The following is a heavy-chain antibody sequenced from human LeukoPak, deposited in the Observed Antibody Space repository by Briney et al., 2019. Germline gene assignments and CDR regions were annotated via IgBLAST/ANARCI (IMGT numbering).Heavy chain of an antibody. V-gene: IGHV4-34*01. CDR2: INHSGIT. D-gene: IGHD5-18*01. J-gene: IGHJ4*02. CDR1: GGSFTDYY. Sequence: SETLSLTCAVYGGSFTDYYWNWIRQPPGKGLEWIGEINHSGITNYNPSLKSRVTISVDTSKNQFSLKLSSVTAADTAVYYCAEQRGYSYGPVDYWGQGTLVTVSS. CDR3: AEQRGYSYGPVDY.